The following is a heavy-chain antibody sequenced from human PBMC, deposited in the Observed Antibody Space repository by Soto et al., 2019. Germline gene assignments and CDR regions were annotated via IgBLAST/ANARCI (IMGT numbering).Heavy chain of an antibody. Sequence: GESLKISCTASGFNFVSSAMSWVRQAPGKGLEWVSAITIGGFSTFYADSVKGRFTISRDDSKNTLYLQMNSLRAEDTALYYCARAGGFCGGSNCYPHWYELWGQGTLVTVSS. J-gene: IGHJ5*02. V-gene: IGHV3-23*01. CDR2: ITIGGFST. CDR3: ARAGGFCGGSNCYPHWYEL. CDR1: GFNFVSSA. D-gene: IGHD2-15*01.